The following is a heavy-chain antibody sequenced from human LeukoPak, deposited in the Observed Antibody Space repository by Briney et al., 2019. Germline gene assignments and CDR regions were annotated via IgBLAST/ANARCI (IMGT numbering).Heavy chain of an antibody. CDR2: IYYSGST. CDR1: GGSISSYY. D-gene: IGHD5-12*01. J-gene: IGHJ3*02. Sequence: PSETLSLTCTVSGGSISSYYWSWIRQPPGKGLEWIGYIYYSGSTNYNPSLKSRVTISVDTSKNQFSLKLSSVTAADTAVYYCARWYSGYDLDAFDIWGQGTMVTVSS. CDR3: ARWYSGYDLDAFDI. V-gene: IGHV4-59*08.